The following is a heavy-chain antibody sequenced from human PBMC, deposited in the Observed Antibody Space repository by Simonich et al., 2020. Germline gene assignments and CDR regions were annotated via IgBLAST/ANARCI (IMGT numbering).Heavy chain of an antibody. D-gene: IGHD6-19*01. Sequence: EVQLVESGGGLVKPGGSLRLSCAASGFTFSSYSMNWVRQAPGKGLEWVSSISSSSSYIYYAASVKGRFTISRDNAKNSLYLQMNSLRAEDTAVYYCARWIAVAGTGAYGMDVWGQGTTVTVSS. J-gene: IGHJ6*02. V-gene: IGHV3-21*01. CDR1: GFTFSSYS. CDR2: ISSSSSYI. CDR3: ARWIAVAGTGAYGMDV.